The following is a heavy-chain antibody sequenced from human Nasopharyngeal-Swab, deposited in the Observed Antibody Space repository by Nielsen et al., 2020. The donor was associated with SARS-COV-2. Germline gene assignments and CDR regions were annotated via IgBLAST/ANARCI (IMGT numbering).Heavy chain of an antibody. Sequence: SETLSLTCAVYGGSFSGYYWSRIRQPPGKGLEWIGEINHSGSTNYNPSLKSRVTISVDTSKNQFSLKLSSVTAADTAVYYCARVSITGTTRPAFDYWGQGTLVTVSS. J-gene: IGHJ4*02. CDR3: ARVSITGTTRPAFDY. V-gene: IGHV4-34*01. CDR2: INHSGST. CDR1: GGSFSGYY. D-gene: IGHD1-7*01.